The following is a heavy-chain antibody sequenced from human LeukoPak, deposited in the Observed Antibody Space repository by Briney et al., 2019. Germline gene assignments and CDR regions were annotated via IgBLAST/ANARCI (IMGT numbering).Heavy chain of an antibody. CDR2: IITIFGTA. Sequence: PSVKLSCKTSGGTFSSYAISWVRQAPGQWLEFMGVIITIFGTANYAQKFQGRVMITADETTGTAYMELSSLRSEDTAVYYCATSLEADPYCSSTSCYGSYYYYGMDVWGQGTTVTVSS. V-gene: IGHV1-69*13. CDR3: ATSLEADPYCSSTSCYGSYYYYGMDV. J-gene: IGHJ6*02. CDR1: GGTFSSYA. D-gene: IGHD2-2*01.